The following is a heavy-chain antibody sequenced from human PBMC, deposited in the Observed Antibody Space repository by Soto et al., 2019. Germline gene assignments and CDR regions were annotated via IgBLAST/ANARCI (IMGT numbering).Heavy chain of an antibody. V-gene: IGHV5-10-1*01. CDR1: GYNFTAFW. Sequence: PGESLKISCKASGYNFTAFWIHWVRQMPGKGLELLGKIDPSDSYTNYSPSFEGHVTISTDNSITTAYLQWSSLRASDTALYFCARVHKNWFDSWAQGTMVTVSS. CDR3: ARVHKNWFDS. J-gene: IGHJ5*01. CDR2: IDPSDSYT.